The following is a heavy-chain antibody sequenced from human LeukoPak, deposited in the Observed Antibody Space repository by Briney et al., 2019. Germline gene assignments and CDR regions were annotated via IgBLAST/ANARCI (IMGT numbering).Heavy chain of an antibody. CDR2: IYYSGST. CDR1: GGSISSGGYY. V-gene: IGHV4-31*03. CDR3: ARTAVTPDRFDY. D-gene: IGHD4-17*01. J-gene: IGHJ4*02. Sequence: SETLSLTCTVSGGSISSGGYYWSWIRQHPGKGLEWIGYIYYSGSTYYNPSLKSRVTISVDTSKNQFSLKLSSVTAADTAVYYCARTAVTPDRFDYWGQGTLVTVSS.